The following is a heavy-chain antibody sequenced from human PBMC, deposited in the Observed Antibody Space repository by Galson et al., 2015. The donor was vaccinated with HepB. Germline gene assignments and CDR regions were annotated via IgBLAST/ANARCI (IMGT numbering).Heavy chain of an antibody. V-gene: IGHV1-69*13. CDR3: ARVGGKLGYCSGGSCSNWFDP. CDR2: IIPMYGTT. J-gene: IGHJ5*02. Sequence: SVKVSCKASGYTFSTYSITWVRQAPGQGLEWMGGIIPMYGTTDYAQRFKGRVTITADESTSTAYIEMSSLRSEDTAVYYCARVGGKLGYCSGGSCSNWFDPWGQGTLVTVSS. CDR1: GYTFSTYS. D-gene: IGHD2-15*01.